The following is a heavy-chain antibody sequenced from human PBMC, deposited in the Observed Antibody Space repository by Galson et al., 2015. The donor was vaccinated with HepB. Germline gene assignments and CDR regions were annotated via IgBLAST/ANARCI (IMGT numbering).Heavy chain of an antibody. CDR2: INPNSGGT. CDR1: GYTFTGYF. D-gene: IGHD6-13*01. J-gene: IGHJ4*02. Sequence: SVKVSCKASGYTFTGYFINWVRQAPGQGLEWMGRINPNSGGTDYAQRFQGRVTMTRDTSITTAYMELSRLRSDDTAMYYCARDLIATAPNDYWGQGTLVTVSS. CDR3: ARDLIATAPNDY. V-gene: IGHV1-2*06.